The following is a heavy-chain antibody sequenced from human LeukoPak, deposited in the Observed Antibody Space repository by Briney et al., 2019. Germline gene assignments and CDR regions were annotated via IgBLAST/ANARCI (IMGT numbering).Heavy chain of an antibody. Sequence: GASVKVSCKASGGTFSSYTISCVRQAPGQGLEWMGRIIPILGIANYAQKFQGRVTITADKSTSTAYMELSSLRSEDTAVYYCARDSSPEGFDYWGQGTLVTVSS. CDR2: IIPILGIA. CDR1: GGTFSSYT. J-gene: IGHJ4*02. CDR3: ARDSSPEGFDY. V-gene: IGHV1-69*04. D-gene: IGHD6-13*01.